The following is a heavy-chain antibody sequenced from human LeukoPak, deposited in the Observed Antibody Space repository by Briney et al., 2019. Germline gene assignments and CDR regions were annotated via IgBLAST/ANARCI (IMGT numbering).Heavy chain of an antibody. CDR3: AKGKGYGDYYYGMDV. CDR2: ISGSGGST. D-gene: IGHD4-17*01. Sequence: GGSLRLSCTASGFTFSSYTMSWVRQAPGKGLEWVSAISGSGGSTYYADSVKGRFTISRDNSKNTLYLQMNSLRAEDTAVYYCAKGKGYGDYYYGMDVWGQGTTVTVSS. V-gene: IGHV3-23*01. J-gene: IGHJ6*02. CDR1: GFTFSSYT.